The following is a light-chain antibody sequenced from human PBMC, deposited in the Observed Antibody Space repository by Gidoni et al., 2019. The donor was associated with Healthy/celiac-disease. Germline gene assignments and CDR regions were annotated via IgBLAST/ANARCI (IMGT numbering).Light chain of an antibody. Sequence: IVLTQSPATLSLSPGERATLSCRASQRVSSYLAWYQQKPGQAPRLLIYDASNRATGIPARFSGSGSGTDFTLTISSLEPEDFAVYYCQQRSNWPPVFLTFXGXTKVXIK. CDR3: QQRSNWPPVFLT. CDR2: DAS. CDR1: QRVSSY. V-gene: IGKV3-11*01. J-gene: IGKJ4*01.